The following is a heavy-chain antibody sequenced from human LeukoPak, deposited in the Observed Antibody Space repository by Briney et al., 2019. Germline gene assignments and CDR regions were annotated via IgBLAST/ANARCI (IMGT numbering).Heavy chain of an antibody. Sequence: SETLSLTCTVSGGSISSSSYYWGWIRQPPGKGLEWIGSIYYGGSTYYNPSLKSRVTISVDTSKNQFSLKLSSVTAADTAVYYCARGDSSSWYGRPPYYYGMDVWGQGTTVTVSS. J-gene: IGHJ6*02. V-gene: IGHV4-39*01. CDR1: GGSISSSSYY. CDR2: IYYGGST. CDR3: ARGDSSSWYGRPPYYYGMDV. D-gene: IGHD6-13*01.